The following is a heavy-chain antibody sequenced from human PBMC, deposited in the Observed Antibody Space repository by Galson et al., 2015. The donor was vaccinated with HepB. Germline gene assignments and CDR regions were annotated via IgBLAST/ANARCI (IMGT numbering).Heavy chain of an antibody. D-gene: IGHD2-8*01. Sequence: SVKVSCKASGYTFTGYYMHWVRQAPGQGLEWMGWINPNSGATNYAQKFQGRVTMTRDTSISTAYMELTRLRFDDTAVYYCAREVACSSGVCPGGYWGQGTLVTVSS. CDR3: AREVACSSGVCPGGY. V-gene: IGHV1-2*02. CDR2: INPNSGAT. J-gene: IGHJ4*02. CDR1: GYTFTGYY.